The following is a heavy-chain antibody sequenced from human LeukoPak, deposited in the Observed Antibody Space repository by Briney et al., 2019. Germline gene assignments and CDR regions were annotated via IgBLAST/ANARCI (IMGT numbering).Heavy chain of an antibody. CDR1: GGSISSYY. Sequence: SETLSLTCTVSGGSISSYYWSWIRQPPGKGLEWIGYIYYSGSTNYNPSLKSRVTISVDTSKNQFSLKLSSVTAADTAVYYCARDGGYSGYDYGGDYWGQGTLVTVSS. D-gene: IGHD5-12*01. CDR3: ARDGGYSGYDYGGDY. CDR2: IYYSGST. V-gene: IGHV4-59*01. J-gene: IGHJ4*02.